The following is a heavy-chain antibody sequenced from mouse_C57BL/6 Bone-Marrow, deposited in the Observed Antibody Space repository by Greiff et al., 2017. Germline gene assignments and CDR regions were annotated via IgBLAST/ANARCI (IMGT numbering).Heavy chain of an antibody. V-gene: IGHV3-6*01. D-gene: IGHD1-1*01. CDR2: ISYDGSN. CDR1: GYSLTRGYY. CDR3: AELYYGSSHWYFDV. Sequence: EVKLQESGPGLVKPSQSLSLTCSVTGYSLTRGYYWNWIRQFPGKKLELMGHISYDGSNNYNPSLKNRISITRDTSKNQFFLKLNSVTTEDTATYYCAELYYGSSHWYFDVWGTGTTVTVSS. J-gene: IGHJ1*03.